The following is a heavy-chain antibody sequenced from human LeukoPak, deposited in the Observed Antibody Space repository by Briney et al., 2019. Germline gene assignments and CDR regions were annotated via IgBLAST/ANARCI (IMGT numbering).Heavy chain of an antibody. Sequence: PSETLSLTCTVSGGSISSYYWSWIRQPPGKGLEWIGYIYYIGSTNYNPSLKSRVTISVDTSKNQFSLKLSSVTAADTAVYYCVGYKLNIFDYWGQGALVTVSS. CDR3: VGYKLNIFDY. CDR1: GGSISSYY. D-gene: IGHD5-24*01. V-gene: IGHV4-59*08. CDR2: IYYIGST. J-gene: IGHJ4*02.